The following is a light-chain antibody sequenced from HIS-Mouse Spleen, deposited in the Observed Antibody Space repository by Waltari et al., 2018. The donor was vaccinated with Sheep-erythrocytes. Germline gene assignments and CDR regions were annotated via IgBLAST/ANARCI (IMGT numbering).Light chain of an antibody. CDR2: EDS. CDR1: ALPKQY. Sequence: SYALTQPPSVSVSPGQTARITCPGDALPKQYAYWYQQKSGQAPVLVIYEDSKRPSGIPERFSGSTSGTMATLTISGAQVEDEADYYCYSTDSSGNHWVFGGGTKLTVL. V-gene: IGLV3-10*01. CDR3: YSTDSSGNHWV. J-gene: IGLJ3*02.